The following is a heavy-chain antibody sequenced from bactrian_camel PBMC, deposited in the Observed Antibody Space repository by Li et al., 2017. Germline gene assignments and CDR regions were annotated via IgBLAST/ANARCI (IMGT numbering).Heavy chain of an antibody. CDR2: IMQDGFT. Sequence: PLVESGGGSVQAGGSLKLSCVASGYIFNGCGMGWYRQRTGEERELVSFIMQDGFTKYADFVQGRFTTSQDNAKNMLYLQMSSLKPEDTAMYHCAADPYCASDWSPAEPTSYYGQGTQVTVS. CDR1: GYIFNGCG. V-gene: IGHV3S53*01. J-gene: IGHJ4*01. D-gene: IGHD2*01.